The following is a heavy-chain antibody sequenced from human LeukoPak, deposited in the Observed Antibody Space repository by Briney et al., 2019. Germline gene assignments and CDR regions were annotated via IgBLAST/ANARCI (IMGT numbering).Heavy chain of an antibody. D-gene: IGHD4-23*01. J-gene: IGHJ4*02. CDR2: IYTGDSDT. CDR3: ARRDGNFYHIDY. CDR1: GYSFTSYW. Sequence: GESLKISCNGFGYSFTSYWNGRVRQLPGKEVEGLGSIYTGDSDTRYSPSFQGQVTISADKSISTAYLQWSSLKASDTAMYYCARRDGNFYHIDYWGQGTLVTVST. V-gene: IGHV5-51*01.